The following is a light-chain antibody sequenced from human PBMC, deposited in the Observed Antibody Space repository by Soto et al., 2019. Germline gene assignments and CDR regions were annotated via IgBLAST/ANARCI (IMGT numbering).Light chain of an antibody. J-gene: IGKJ1*01. Sequence: DIVMTQSPDSLSVSLGERATINCKSSQSVFSSSKNKNMLAWYQQKPGQAPKLLVYWVSIRESGVPDRFSGSGSGTDFTLTISSLQAEDVAVYYCQQFYDAPWTFGQGTKVEIK. V-gene: IGKV4-1*01. CDR2: WVS. CDR1: QSVFSSSKNKNM. CDR3: QQFYDAPWT.